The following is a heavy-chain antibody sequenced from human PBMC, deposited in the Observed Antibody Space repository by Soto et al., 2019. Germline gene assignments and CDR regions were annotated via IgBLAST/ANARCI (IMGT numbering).Heavy chain of an antibody. Sequence: SETLSLTCTLSGSSISSGDYYWGWIRQPPRKGLEWIGYIYYSGSTYYNPSLKSRVTISVDTSKNQFSLKLSSVTAADTAVYYCGAIGGGSYSADACDIWGQGTMVTVS. D-gene: IGHD1-26*01. CDR3: GAIGGGSYSADACDI. CDR1: GSSISSGDYY. J-gene: IGHJ3*02. V-gene: IGHV4-30-4*01. CDR2: IYYSGST.